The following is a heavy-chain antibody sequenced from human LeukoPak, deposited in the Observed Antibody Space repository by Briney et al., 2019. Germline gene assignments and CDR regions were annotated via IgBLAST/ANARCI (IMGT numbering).Heavy chain of an antibody. D-gene: IGHD4-23*01. CDR1: GYTFTNYD. V-gene: IGHV1-18*01. CDR3: AREITPSRRGYYYYGMDV. Sequence: ASVKVSCKASGYTFTNYDISWVRQAPGQGLEWMGWISAYNGNTNYAQKLQGRVTMTTDTSTSTAYMELRSLRSDDTAVYYCAREITPSRRGYYYYGMDVWGQGTTVTVSS. J-gene: IGHJ6*02. CDR2: ISAYNGNT.